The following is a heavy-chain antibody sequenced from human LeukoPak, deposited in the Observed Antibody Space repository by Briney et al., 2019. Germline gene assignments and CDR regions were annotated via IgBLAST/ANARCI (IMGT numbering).Heavy chain of an antibody. V-gene: IGHV1-18*01. Sequence: ASVKVSCKASGGTFSSYAISWVRQAPGQGLEWMGWISAYNGNTNYAQKLQGRVTMTTDTSTSTAYMELRSLRSDDTAVYYCARDYYDSSGKYHAFDIWGQGTMVTVSS. CDR1: GGTFSSYA. CDR2: ISAYNGNT. D-gene: IGHD3-22*01. CDR3: ARDYYDSSGKYHAFDI. J-gene: IGHJ3*02.